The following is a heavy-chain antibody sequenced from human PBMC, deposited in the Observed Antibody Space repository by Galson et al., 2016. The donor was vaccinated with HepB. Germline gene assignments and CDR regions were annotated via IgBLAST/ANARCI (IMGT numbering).Heavy chain of an antibody. CDR3: ARDRTMSGVLTALWY. Sequence: SLRLSCAASGFTFNNYTMNWVRQPPGQGLEWIGEIDDTGSTNYNQSLKSRVTISVDKSERQFSLTLRSVTAADPAVYYCARDRTMSGVLTALWYWGQGTLVTVSS. CDR2: IDDTGST. CDR1: GFTFNNYTM. J-gene: IGHJ4*02. V-gene: IGHV4-4*02. D-gene: IGHD3-3*01.